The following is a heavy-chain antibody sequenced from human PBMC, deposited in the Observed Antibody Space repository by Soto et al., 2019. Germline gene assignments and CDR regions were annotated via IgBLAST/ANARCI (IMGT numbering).Heavy chain of an antibody. CDR2: IYHTGST. V-gene: IGHV4-34*01. CDR3: ARGLLPWFFDL. CDR1: GGSFSDYY. J-gene: IGHJ2*01. Sequence: QVQLQQWGAGLWKPSETLSLTCAVYGGSFSDYYWTWIRQPPGKGLEWIGEIYHTGSTNYSPSLMSRGTITVDTSKTQFSLKLSSVTAADTAVYYCARGLLPWFFDLWGPGTLVTVSS.